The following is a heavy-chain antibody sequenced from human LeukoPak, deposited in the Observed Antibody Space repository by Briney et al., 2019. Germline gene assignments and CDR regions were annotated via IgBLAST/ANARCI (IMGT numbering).Heavy chain of an antibody. CDR1: GGTFSSYA. V-gene: IGHV1-69*04. CDR2: IIPILGIA. CDR3: ARALHYYDSSGYYYVGAFDI. D-gene: IGHD3-22*01. J-gene: IGHJ3*02. Sequence: SVKVSCKASGGTFSSYAISWVRQAPGQGLEWMGRIIPILGIANYAQKFQGRVTITADKSTSTAYMELSSLRPEDTAVYYCARALHYYDSSGYYYVGAFDIWGQGTMVTVSS.